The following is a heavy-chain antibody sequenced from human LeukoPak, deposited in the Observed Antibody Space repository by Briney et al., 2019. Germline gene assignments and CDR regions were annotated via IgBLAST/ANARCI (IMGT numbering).Heavy chain of an antibody. J-gene: IGHJ4*02. CDR2: IYYSGST. Sequence: PSETLSLTCTVSVGSISSGCYYWSWIRQHPGKGLEWIGYIYYSGSTYYNPSLKSRVTISVDMSKNQFSLKLSSVTAADTAVYYCARSIVGATYFHYWGQGTLVTVSS. V-gene: IGHV4-31*03. CDR3: ARSIVGATYFHY. D-gene: IGHD1-26*01. CDR1: VGSISSGCYY.